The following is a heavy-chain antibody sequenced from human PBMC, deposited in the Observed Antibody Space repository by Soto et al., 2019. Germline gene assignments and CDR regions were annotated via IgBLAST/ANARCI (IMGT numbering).Heavy chain of an antibody. CDR1: GDTFSSYS. J-gene: IGHJ3*02. Sequence: QVQLIQSGAELKKPGSSVKVSCKASGDTFSSYSITWLRQAPGQRLEWMGGIIPIFGKPTYAQKFQGRVAIPADDSTITVYMELTSLTSEDTAVYYCARGPGICNSFYIWGQGTLVTVSS. CDR3: ARGPGICNSFYI. V-gene: IGHV1-69*01. CDR2: IIPIFGKP. D-gene: IGHD4-4*01.